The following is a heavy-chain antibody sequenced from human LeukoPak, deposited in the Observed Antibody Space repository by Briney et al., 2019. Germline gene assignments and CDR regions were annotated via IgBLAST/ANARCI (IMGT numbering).Heavy chain of an antibody. Sequence: SETLSLTCTVSGGSISSYYWSWIRQPPGRGLEWIGYIYYSGSTNYNPSLKSRVTISVDTSKNQFSLKLSSVTAADTAVYYCARQGRYYYDSSGYSGNWFDPWGQGTLVTVSS. CDR1: GGSISSYY. CDR3: ARQGRYYYDSSGYSGNWFDP. CDR2: IYYSGST. V-gene: IGHV4-59*01. D-gene: IGHD3-22*01. J-gene: IGHJ5*02.